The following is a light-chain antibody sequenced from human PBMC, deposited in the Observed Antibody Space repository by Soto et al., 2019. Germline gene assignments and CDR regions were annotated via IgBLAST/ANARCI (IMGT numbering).Light chain of an antibody. J-gene: IGKJ1*01. CDR2: GAS. CDR1: QSVSSSY. V-gene: IGKV3-20*01. CDR3: QQSGSSPLWT. Sequence: EIVLTQSPGTMSLSPGERATLSCRASQSVSSSYLAWYQQKPGQAARLLIYGASSRATGIPDRFSGSGSGTDFTLTISRLEPEDFAVYYCQQSGSSPLWTFGQGTKVDI.